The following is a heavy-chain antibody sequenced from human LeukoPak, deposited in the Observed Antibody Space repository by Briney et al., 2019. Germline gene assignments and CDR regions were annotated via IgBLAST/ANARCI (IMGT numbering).Heavy chain of an antibody. CDR1: GFTFSSYA. CDR3: ARRGYHDSSGYDY. J-gene: IGHJ4*02. D-gene: IGHD3-22*01. CDR2: ISGRSADI. V-gene: IGHV3-21*06. Sequence: GGSLRLSCAASGFTFSSYAMNWVRQAPGKGLERVSSISGRSADIYYADSVKGRFTISRDNAKNSVFLQMNNLRVEDTAIYYCARRGYHDSSGYDYWGQGTPVTVSS.